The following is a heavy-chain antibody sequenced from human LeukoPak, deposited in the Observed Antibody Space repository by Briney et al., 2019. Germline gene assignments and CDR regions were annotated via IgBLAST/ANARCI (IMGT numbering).Heavy chain of an antibody. V-gene: IGHV3-30*02. CDR2: IRYDGSNK. D-gene: IGHD4-17*01. CDR3: AKAPYGDYEYYYYYMDV. Sequence: PGGSLRLSCAASGFTFSSFGMHWVRQAPGKGLEWVAFIRYDGSNKYYADSVKGRFTISRDNSKNTLYLQMNSLSAEDTAVYYCAKAPYGDYEYYYYYMDVWGKGTTVTISS. CDR1: GFTFSSFG. J-gene: IGHJ6*03.